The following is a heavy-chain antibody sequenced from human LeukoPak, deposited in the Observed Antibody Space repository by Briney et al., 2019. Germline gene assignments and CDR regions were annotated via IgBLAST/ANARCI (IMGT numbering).Heavy chain of an antibody. J-gene: IGHJ4*02. V-gene: IGHV4-34*01. CDR3: ARGASGWPFDY. Sequence: MSSETLSLTCAVYGGSFSGYYWSWIRQPPGKGLEWIGEINHSGSTNYNPSLKSRVTISVDTSKNQFSLKLRSVTAVDTAVYYCARGASGWPFDYWGQGTLVTVSS. D-gene: IGHD6-19*01. CDR1: GGSFSGYY. CDR2: INHSGST.